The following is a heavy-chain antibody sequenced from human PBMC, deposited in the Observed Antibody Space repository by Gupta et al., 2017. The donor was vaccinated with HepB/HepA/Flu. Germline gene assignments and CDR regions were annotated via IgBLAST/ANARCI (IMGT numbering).Heavy chain of an antibody. V-gene: IGHV3-30-3*01. CDR1: GFTFSSYA. D-gene: IGHD3-9*01. CDR3: ARDSPESEYDILTGADY. J-gene: IGHJ4*02. Sequence: QVQLVESGGGVVQPGRSLRLSCAASGFTFSSYAMHWVRPAPGKGLEWVAVISYDGSNKYYADSVKGRFTISRDNSKNTLYLQMNSLRAEDTAVYYCARDSPESEYDILTGADYWGQGTLVTVSS. CDR2: ISYDGSNK.